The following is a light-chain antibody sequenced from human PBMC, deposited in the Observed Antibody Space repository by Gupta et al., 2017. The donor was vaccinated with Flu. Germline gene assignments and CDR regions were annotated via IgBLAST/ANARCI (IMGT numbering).Light chain of an antibody. CDR2: GAS. CDR1: QSVSSSY. V-gene: IGKV3-20*01. J-gene: IGKJ1*01. CDR3: QQYGSSPWT. Sequence: GTLSLSPGERATLSCRASQSVSSSYLAWYQQKPGQAPRLLIYGASSRATGIPDRFSGSGSGTDFTLTISRLEPEDFAVYYCQQYGSSPWTFGQGTKVEIK.